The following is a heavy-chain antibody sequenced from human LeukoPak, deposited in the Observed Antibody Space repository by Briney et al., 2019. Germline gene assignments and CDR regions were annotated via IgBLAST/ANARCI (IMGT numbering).Heavy chain of an antibody. CDR3: VRRVRYFGQNDY. V-gene: IGHV4-59*08. CDR1: GASMSDYY. D-gene: IGHD3-9*01. J-gene: IGHJ4*02. Sequence: PSETLSLTCTVSGASMSDYYWSWIQQPPGKGLEWIGYIYYTGSTNYNPSLKSRVTMSVDTSKNQTSLKLSSVTAADSAVYYCVRRVRYFGQNDYWGQGTLVTVSS. CDR2: IYYTGST.